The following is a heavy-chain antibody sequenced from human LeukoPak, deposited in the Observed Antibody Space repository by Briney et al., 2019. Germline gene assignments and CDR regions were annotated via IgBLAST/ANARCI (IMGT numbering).Heavy chain of an antibody. J-gene: IGHJ6*03. Sequence: PSETLSLTCTVSGGSISSSLYHWGWIRQSPGKNLEWLGSIYYTGTTHYNPSLKSRVAISVDTSKNQFSLKLSSVTAADTAVYYCARQGGTTHYYYYMDVWGKGTTVTISS. V-gene: IGHV4-39*01. CDR3: ARQGGTTHYYYYMDV. CDR2: IYYTGTT. CDR1: GGSISSSLYH. D-gene: IGHD1-14*01.